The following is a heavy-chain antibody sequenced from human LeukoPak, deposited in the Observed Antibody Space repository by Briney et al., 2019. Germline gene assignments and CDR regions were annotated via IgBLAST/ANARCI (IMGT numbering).Heavy chain of an antibody. D-gene: IGHD3-16*01. CDR3: ATGGHYFGL. Sequence: GGSLRLSCAASGFIFSDALMSWVRQAPGKGLEWLGRIKRQSDGGTSDYAAPVKGRITVSRDDSRNTLFLQMNSLKSEDTAVYYCATGGHYFGLWGQGTLDTVSS. V-gene: IGHV3-15*01. CDR1: GFIFSDAL. CDR2: IKRQSDGGTS. J-gene: IGHJ4*02.